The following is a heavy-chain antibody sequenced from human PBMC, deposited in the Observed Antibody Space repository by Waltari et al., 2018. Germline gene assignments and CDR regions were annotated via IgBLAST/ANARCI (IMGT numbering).Heavy chain of an antibody. CDR3: ARGWRSPLSP. CDR2: IDHSGNT. V-gene: IGHV4-59*08. Sequence: QVQLQESGPGLVKPSETLSLTCSVSGGSMSNYYWSWIRQPPGKGLEWIGYIDHSGNTNYNPSLKSRVTISIDTSKNQFSLKLISVTAADTAVYYCARGWRSPLSPWCQGMLVTVSS. D-gene: IGHD3-10*01. CDR1: GGSMSNYY. J-gene: IGHJ5*02.